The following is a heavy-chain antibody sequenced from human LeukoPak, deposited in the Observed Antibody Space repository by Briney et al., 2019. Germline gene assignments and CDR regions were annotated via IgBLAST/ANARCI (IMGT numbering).Heavy chain of an antibody. V-gene: IGHV3-11*04. Sequence: LSLTCAVYGGSFSGYYWSWIRQPPGKGLEWVSYISSSGGTIYYADSVKGRFTISRDTAKNSLYLQMNSLRGEDTAVYYCTRDGSGNYDGSFDIWGQGTMVTVSS. CDR1: GGSFSGYY. J-gene: IGHJ3*02. CDR2: ISSSGGTI. D-gene: IGHD3-10*01. CDR3: TRDGSGNYDGSFDI.